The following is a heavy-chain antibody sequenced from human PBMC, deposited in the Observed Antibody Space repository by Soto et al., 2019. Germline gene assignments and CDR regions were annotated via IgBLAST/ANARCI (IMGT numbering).Heavy chain of an antibody. CDR3: ARSRYTSGWWTPPFDY. J-gene: IGHJ4*02. CDR1: GGSISSYY. D-gene: IGHD6-19*01. CDR2: IYYSGST. V-gene: IGHV4-59*01. Sequence: QVQLQESGPGLVKPSESLSLTCAVSGGSISSYYWSWIRQPPGKGLEWIVYIYYSGSTNYNPSLKSRVTISVDTSKDQFSLKLTSVPAADTAVYYCARSRYTSGWWTPPFDYWGQGTLVTVSS.